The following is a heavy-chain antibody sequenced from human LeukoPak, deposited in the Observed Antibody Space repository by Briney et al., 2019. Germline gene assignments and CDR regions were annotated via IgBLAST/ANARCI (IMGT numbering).Heavy chain of an antibody. CDR3: AREVRYFDWSHRFDP. CDR1: RGSFSGYY. CDR2: INHSGST. Sequence: SETLSLTCAVYRGSFSGYYWSWIGQPLGKGLEWIGEINHSGSTNYNPSLKSRVTISVDASKNQFSLKLSSVTAADTAVYYCAREVRYFDWSHRFDPWGQGTLLTVSS. V-gene: IGHV4-34*01. J-gene: IGHJ5*02. D-gene: IGHD3-9*01.